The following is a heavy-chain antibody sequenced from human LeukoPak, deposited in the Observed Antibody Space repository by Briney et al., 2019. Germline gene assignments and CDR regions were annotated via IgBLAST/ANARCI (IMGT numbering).Heavy chain of an antibody. CDR3: ARHDRITMVWEVDGMDV. CDR1: GYSFTSYW. Sequence: GESLKISCKGSGYSFTSYWIGWVRQMPGKGLEWMGIIYPGDSDTSYSPSFQGQVTISADKSISTAYLQWSSLKASDTAMYYCARHDRITMVWEVDGMDVWGKGTTVTVSS. D-gene: IGHD3-10*01. J-gene: IGHJ6*04. CDR2: IYPGDSDT. V-gene: IGHV5-51*01.